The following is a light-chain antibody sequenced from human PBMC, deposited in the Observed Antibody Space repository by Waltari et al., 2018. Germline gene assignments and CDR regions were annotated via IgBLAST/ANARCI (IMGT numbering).Light chain of an antibody. V-gene: IGKV2-40*01. Sequence: DVVMTQTPLSLSVTPGEPASISCRSSQSLLHTDGFIYLDWYLHKPGQSPHLLIYGGSNRASGVPDRFTGSGSGTDFTLKISKVEAEDVGVYYCMQHKALPLTFGGGTKVEIK. CDR1: QSLLHTDGFIY. J-gene: IGKJ4*01. CDR2: GGS. CDR3: MQHKALPLT.